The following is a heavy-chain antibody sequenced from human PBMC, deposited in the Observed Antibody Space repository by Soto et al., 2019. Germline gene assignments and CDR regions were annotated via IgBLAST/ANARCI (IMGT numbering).Heavy chain of an antibody. J-gene: IGHJ4*02. CDR3: VKSRGGNNFDFFD. CDR1: GFTFSSYA. V-gene: IGHV3-64D*06. Sequence: QTGGSLRLSCSAPGFTFSSYAMHWVRQAPGKGLEYVSGIRGNGDPPFYADSVKGRFTISRDNSKDTLYLQMSSLSADDTAVYYCVKSRGGNNFDFFDWGQGALVTVSS. CDR2: IRGNGDPP. D-gene: IGHD5-12*01.